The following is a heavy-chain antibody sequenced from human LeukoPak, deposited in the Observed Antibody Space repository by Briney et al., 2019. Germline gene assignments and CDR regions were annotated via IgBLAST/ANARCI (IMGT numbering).Heavy chain of an antibody. CDR1: GGSISSYY. CDR2: ISYNGIT. CDR3: AGDNYDILTGSGGYFNY. J-gene: IGHJ4*02. D-gene: IGHD3-9*01. Sequence: PSETLSLTCTVSGGSISSYYWTWIRQPPGKGLEWIGYISYNGITNYNPSLKSRVTISVDTSRNQFSLKLSSVTAADTAVYYCAGDNYDILTGSGGYFNYWGQGTLVTVSS. V-gene: IGHV4-59*01.